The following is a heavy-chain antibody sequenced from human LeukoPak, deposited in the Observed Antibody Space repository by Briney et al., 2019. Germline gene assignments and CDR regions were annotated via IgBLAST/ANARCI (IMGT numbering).Heavy chain of an antibody. Sequence: GGSLRLSCAASGFIFSDYYMSWIRQAPGKGLGWISYLSNSGKTIYYADSVKGRLTISRDNAKNSLYLQMNSLRAEDTAVYYCARVAVTGIGVDYWGQGILVTVSS. CDR3: ARVAVTGIGVDY. CDR1: GFIFSDYY. J-gene: IGHJ4*02. CDR2: LSNSGKTI. D-gene: IGHD6-19*01. V-gene: IGHV3-11*04.